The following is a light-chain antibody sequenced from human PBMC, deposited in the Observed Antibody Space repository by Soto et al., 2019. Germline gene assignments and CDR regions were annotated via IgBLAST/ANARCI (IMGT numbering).Light chain of an antibody. CDR1: SSNIGSNP. V-gene: IGLV1-44*01. CDR3: AAWDDSLRGRV. CDR2: SDN. J-gene: IGLJ2*01. Sequence: QSALTQPPSASATPGQRVTISCSGSSSNIGSNPVSWYQQLPGTAPKSLIYSDNQRPSGVPDRISGSRSGTSASLAISGLQSEDEAEYYCAAWDDSLRGRVFGGGTQLTVL.